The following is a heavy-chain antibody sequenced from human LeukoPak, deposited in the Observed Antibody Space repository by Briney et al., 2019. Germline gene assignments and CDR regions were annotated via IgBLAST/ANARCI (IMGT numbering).Heavy chain of an antibody. J-gene: IGHJ6*02. CDR1: GFTFSSYG. Sequence: AGGSLRLSCAASGFTFSSYGMHWVRQAPGKGLEWVAVIWYDGSNKYYADSVKGRFTISRDNSKNTLYLQMNSLRAEDTAVYYCARDGTPLRYKYYYYGMDVWGQGTTVTVSS. V-gene: IGHV3-33*08. CDR2: IWYDGSNK. D-gene: IGHD3-9*01. CDR3: ARDGTPLRYKYYYYGMDV.